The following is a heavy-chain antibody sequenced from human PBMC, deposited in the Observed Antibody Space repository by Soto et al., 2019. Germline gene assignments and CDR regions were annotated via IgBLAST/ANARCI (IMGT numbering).Heavy chain of an antibody. V-gene: IGHV4-34*01. Sequence: PSETLSLTCAVYGGSFSGYSWSWIRQPPGKGLEWIGEINHSGSTNYNPSLKSRVTISVDTSKNQFSLKLSSVTAADTAVYYCARGPTCTVTTLQYYYYYYMDVWGKGTTVT. CDR2: INHSGST. CDR1: GGSFSGYS. J-gene: IGHJ6*03. D-gene: IGHD4-17*01. CDR3: ARGPTCTVTTLQYYYYYYMDV.